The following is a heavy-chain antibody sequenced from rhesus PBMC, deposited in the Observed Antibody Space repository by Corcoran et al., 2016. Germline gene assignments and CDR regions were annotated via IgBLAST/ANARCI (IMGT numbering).Heavy chain of an antibody. V-gene: IGHV3-116*02. CDR1: GFTLSDYY. CDR2: IRNTANGGTT. J-gene: IGHJ6*01. CDR3: ANFRPGYGLDS. Sequence: EVRLVESGGGLVQPGGSLRLSCAASGFTLSDYYMTLVRQAPGKGREWVGFIRNTANGGTTEHAPSVKGRFTISRDDSTSIASLQMNSLKTEDTAVYYCANFRPGYGLDSWGQGVVVTVSS.